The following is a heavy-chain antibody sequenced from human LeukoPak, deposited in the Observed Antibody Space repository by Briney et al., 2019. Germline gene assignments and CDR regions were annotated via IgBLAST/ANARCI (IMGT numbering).Heavy chain of an antibody. CDR1: GFTFSIYG. Sequence: PGGSLRLSCAASGFTFSIYGMNWVRQSPGKGLEWVSSISSSSSYIYYADSVKGRFSISRDTSNDTVHLQLNSLRTEDTAVYFCARVPFTASLGDYFDYWGQGALVTVSS. J-gene: IGHJ4*02. V-gene: IGHV3-21*01. CDR2: ISSSSSYI. CDR3: ARVPFTASLGDYFDY. D-gene: IGHD3-16*01.